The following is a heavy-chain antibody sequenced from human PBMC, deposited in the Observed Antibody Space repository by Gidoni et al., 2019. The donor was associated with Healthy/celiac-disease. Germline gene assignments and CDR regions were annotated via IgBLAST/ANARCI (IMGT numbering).Heavy chain of an antibody. CDR3: ARHSPDHSSSWFLYYYYGMDV. D-gene: IGHD6-13*01. CDR2: IYYSGST. V-gene: IGHV4-39*01. J-gene: IGHJ6*02. Sequence: QLQLQESGPGLVKPSETLSLTCTVSGGSISSSSYYRGWIRQPPGKGLEWIGSIYYSGSTYYNPSLKSRVTISVDTSKNQFSLKLSSVTAADTAVYYCARHSPDHSSSWFLYYYYGMDVWGQGTTVTVSS. CDR1: GGSISSSSYY.